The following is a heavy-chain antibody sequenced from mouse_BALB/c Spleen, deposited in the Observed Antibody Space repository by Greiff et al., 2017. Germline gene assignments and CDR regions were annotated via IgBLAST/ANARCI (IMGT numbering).Heavy chain of an antibody. CDR2: ISYSGST. J-gene: IGHJ1*01. D-gene: IGHD1-1*01. Sequence: DVKLQESGPSLVKPSQTLSLTCSVTGDSITSGYWNWIRKFPGNKLEYMGYISYSGSTYYNPSLKSRISITRDTSKNQYYLQLNSVTTEDTATYYCARVITTVVEGWYFDVWGAGTTVTVSS. CDR1: GDSITSGY. CDR3: ARVITTVVEGWYFDV. V-gene: IGHV3-8*02.